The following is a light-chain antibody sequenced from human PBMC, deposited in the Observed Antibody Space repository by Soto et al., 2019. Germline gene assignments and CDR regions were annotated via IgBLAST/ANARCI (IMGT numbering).Light chain of an antibody. V-gene: IGKV1-5*03. CDR1: QTISSW. CDR2: KAS. J-gene: IGKJ1*01. Sequence: DIQMSQSPSTLSGSVGDSVTITCRASQTISSWLAWYQQKPGKAPRLLIYKASILESGVPSRFSGSGSGTEFTLTISSLQPDDFATYYCQQYSSYWTFGQGTKVDIK. CDR3: QQYSSYWT.